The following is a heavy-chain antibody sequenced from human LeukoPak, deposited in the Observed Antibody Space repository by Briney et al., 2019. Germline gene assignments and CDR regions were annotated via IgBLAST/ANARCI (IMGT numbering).Heavy chain of an antibody. J-gene: IGHJ6*02. CDR1: GFTFSSSA. Sequence: QTGGSLRLSCAASGFTFSSSAMSWVRQAPGKGLEWVSAISNNGGYTYYADSVQGRFTISRDNSKNTLYLQMNSLRAEDTAVYYCAKFGWGGYGMDVWGQGTTVTVSS. V-gene: IGHV3-23*01. D-gene: IGHD3-10*01. CDR3: AKFGWGGYGMDV. CDR2: ISNNGGYT.